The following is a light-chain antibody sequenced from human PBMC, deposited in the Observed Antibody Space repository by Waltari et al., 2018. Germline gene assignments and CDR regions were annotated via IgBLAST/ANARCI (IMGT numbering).Light chain of an antibody. CDR1: ALAEKY. CDR2: KDN. Sequence: SNELTQPPSGAVSPGQTASVPCSGYALAEKYSYWYQHKPGQAPVLVMYKDNERPPGIPKRFSGSSSGTTVFLTITGVQAEDEADYYCQSSGNCGSSPYVFGSGTRVTVL. CDR3: QSSGNCGSSPYV. V-gene: IGLV3-25*03. J-gene: IGLJ1*01.